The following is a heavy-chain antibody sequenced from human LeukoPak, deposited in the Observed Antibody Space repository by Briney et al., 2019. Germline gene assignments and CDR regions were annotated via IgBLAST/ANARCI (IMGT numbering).Heavy chain of an antibody. CDR3: ARGIVAASGSSGY. V-gene: IGHV4-34*01. CDR1: GGSFSGYY. J-gene: IGHJ4*02. D-gene: IGHD6-13*01. Sequence: SETLSLTCAVYGGSFSGYYWSWIRQPPGKGLEWIGEINHSGSTNYNPSLKSRVTISVDTSKNQFSLKLSSVTAADTAVYYCARGIVAASGSSGYWGQGTLVTVSS. CDR2: INHSGST.